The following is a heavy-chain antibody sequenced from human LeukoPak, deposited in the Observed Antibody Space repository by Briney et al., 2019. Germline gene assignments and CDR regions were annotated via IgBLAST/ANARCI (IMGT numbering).Heavy chain of an antibody. CDR3: ATLPLLRYFDWLLYSYFDY. D-gene: IGHD3-9*01. CDR2: FDPEDGET. CDR1: GYTLTELS. V-gene: IGHV1-24*01. Sequence: ASVKVSCKVSGYTLTELSMHWVRQAPGKGLEWMGGFDPEDGETINAQKFQGRVTMTEDTSTDTAYMELSSLRSEDTAVYYCATLPLLRYFDWLLYSYFDYWGQGTLVTVSS. J-gene: IGHJ4*02.